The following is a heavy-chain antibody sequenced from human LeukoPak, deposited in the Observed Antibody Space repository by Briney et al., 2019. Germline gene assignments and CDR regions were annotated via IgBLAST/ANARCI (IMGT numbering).Heavy chain of an antibody. CDR2: INHSGST. CDR1: GGSFSGYY. V-gene: IGHV4-34*01. J-gene: IGHJ6*02. CDR3: ARGAPVILRFLEWLPKYYYYGMDA. D-gene: IGHD3-3*01. Sequence: SETLSLTCAVYGGSFSGYYWSWIRQPPGKGLEWIGEINHSGSTNYNPSLKSRVTISVDTSKNQFSLKLSSVTAADTAVYYCARGAPVILRFLEWLPKYYYYGMDAWGQGTTVTVSS.